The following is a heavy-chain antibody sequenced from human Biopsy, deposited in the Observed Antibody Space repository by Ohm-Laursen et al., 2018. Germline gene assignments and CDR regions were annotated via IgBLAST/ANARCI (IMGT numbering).Heavy chain of an antibody. CDR2: IIPVSDTA. CDR1: GGTFSNYA. J-gene: IGHJ6*01. D-gene: IGHD2-2*01. Sequence: ASSVKVSCNASGGTFSNYAISWVRQAPGQGLEWLGGIIPVSDTANYAQKFQGRVTITADKPTSTAYMELSSLRSEDTALYYCASSSYCGRTTCYQNYGMDVWGQGTTVTVSS. V-gene: IGHV1-69*06. CDR3: ASSSYCGRTTCYQNYGMDV.